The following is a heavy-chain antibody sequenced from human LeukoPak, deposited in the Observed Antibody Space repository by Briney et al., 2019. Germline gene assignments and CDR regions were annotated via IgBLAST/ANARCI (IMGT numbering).Heavy chain of an antibody. J-gene: IGHJ4*02. CDR1: GGSFSGYY. V-gene: IGHV4-34*01. CDR2: INHSGST. Sequence: SETLSLTCAVYGGSFSGYYWSWIRQPPVKGLEWIGEINHSGSTNYNPSLKSRVTISVDTSKNQFSLKLSSVTAADTAVYYCARGIAVADTEYYFDYWGQGTLVTVSS. D-gene: IGHD6-19*01. CDR3: ARGIAVADTEYYFDY.